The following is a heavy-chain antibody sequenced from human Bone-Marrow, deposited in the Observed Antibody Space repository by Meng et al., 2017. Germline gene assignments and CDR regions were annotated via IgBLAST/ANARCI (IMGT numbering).Heavy chain of an antibody. D-gene: IGHD3-10*01. CDR1: GFTFDDYA. CDR3: AKDISASGTYYIDY. J-gene: IGHJ4*02. V-gene: IGHV3-9*01. Sequence: SLKISCTVSGFTFDDYAMHWVRQAPGKGLEWVSGISWNSGSIGYADSVKGRFTISRDNAKNSLYLQMNTLRAEDTALYYCAKDISASGTYYIDYWGQG. CDR2: ISWNSGSI.